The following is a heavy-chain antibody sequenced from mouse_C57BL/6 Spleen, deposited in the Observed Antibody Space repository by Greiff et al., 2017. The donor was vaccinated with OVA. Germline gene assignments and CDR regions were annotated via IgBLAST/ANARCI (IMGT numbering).Heavy chain of an antibody. CDR1: GYTFTSYW. CDR3: ARCPYGNSLYYSAMDY. V-gene: IGHV1-55*01. Sequence: VQLQQPGAELVKPGASVKMSCKASGYTFTSYWITWVKQRPGQGLEWIGDIYPGSGSTNYNEKFKSKATLTVDTSSSTAYMQLSSLTSEDSAVYYYARCPYGNSLYYSAMDYWGQGTSVTVSS. D-gene: IGHD2-1*01. J-gene: IGHJ4*01. CDR2: IYPGSGST.